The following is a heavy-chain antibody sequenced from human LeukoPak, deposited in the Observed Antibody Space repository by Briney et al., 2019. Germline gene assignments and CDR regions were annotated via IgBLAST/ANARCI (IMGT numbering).Heavy chain of an antibody. CDR3: ARDLDERIAVAGTYFDY. Sequence: GGSLRLSCAASGFTFSSYSMNWVRQAPGKGLEWVSSISSSSYIYYADSVKGRFTISRDNAKNSLYLQMNSLRAEDTAVYYCARDLDERIAVAGTYFDYWGQGTLVTVSS. V-gene: IGHV3-21*01. CDR2: ISSSSYI. D-gene: IGHD6-19*01. CDR1: GFTFSSYS. J-gene: IGHJ4*02.